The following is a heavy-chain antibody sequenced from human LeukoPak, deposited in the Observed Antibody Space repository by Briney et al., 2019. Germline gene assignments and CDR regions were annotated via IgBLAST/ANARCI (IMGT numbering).Heavy chain of an antibody. Sequence: GGSLRLSCAASGFTFSSYWMSWVRQAPGKGLEWVANIKQDGSEKYYVDSVKGRFTISRDNAKNSLYLQMNSLRAEDTAVYYCARTKHSSGPLYDYYFDYWGQGTLVTVSS. CDR1: GFTFSSYW. J-gene: IGHJ4*02. CDR2: IKQDGSEK. V-gene: IGHV3-7*01. D-gene: IGHD6-19*01. CDR3: ARTKHSSGPLYDYYFDY.